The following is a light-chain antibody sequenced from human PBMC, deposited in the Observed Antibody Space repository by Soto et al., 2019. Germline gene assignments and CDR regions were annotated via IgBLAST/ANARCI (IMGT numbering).Light chain of an antibody. J-gene: IGKJ5*01. CDR1: QSIYTF. CDR3: QQYHSYLT. V-gene: IGKV1-5*03. Sequence: DIQMTQSPPTLSASVGDRVTMTCRASQSIYTFLAWYQQKPGKGPNVLIYKASSLESGVPSRFRGSGSGTEFTLTIINLKPDDFATYYSQQYHSYLTFGQGTRLEIK. CDR2: KAS.